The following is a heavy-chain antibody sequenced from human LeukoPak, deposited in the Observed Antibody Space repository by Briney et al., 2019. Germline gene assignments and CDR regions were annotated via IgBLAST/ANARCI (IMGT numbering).Heavy chain of an antibody. V-gene: IGHV1-8*03. Sequence: ASVKVSCKASGYTFTSYDINWVRQATAQGLEWMGWMNPNSGNTGYAQKFQGRVTITRNTSISTAYMELSSLRSEDTAVYYCARRLKGYYDSSGYYLDYWGQGTLVTVSS. CDR2: MNPNSGNT. CDR1: GYTFTSYD. CDR3: ARRLKGYYDSSGYYLDY. J-gene: IGHJ4*02. D-gene: IGHD3-22*01.